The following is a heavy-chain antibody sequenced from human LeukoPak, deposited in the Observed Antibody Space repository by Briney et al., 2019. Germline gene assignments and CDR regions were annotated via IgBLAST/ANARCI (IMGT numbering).Heavy chain of an antibody. D-gene: IGHD2/OR15-2a*01. CDR2: IIPIFGTA. J-gene: IGHJ4*02. V-gene: IGHV1-69*13. CDR3: ARESSFYTGTFDY. Sequence: SVKVSCKASGYTFTSYYMHWVRQAPGRGLEWMGGIIPIFGTANYAQKFQGRVTIIADESTSTAYMELSSLRSEDTAVYYCARESSFYTGTFDYWGQGTLVTVSS. CDR1: GYTFTSYY.